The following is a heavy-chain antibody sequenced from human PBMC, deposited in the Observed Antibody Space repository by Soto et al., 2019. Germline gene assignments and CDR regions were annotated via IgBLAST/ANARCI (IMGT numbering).Heavy chain of an antibody. CDR2: IMPIFRAP. V-gene: IGHV1-69*12. Sequence: QVQLVQSGAEVKKPGSSVKVSCKASGGAFSDYAFSWVRQAPGQGLEWLGGIMPIFRAPDYAQKFQGRVTITADEFPMTAYMEMNSLRSEDTAVYYCASWLKGPDIGNYYYGMDVWGQGTTVTVS. J-gene: IGHJ6*02. CDR1: GGAFSDYA. CDR3: ASWLKGPDIGNYYYGMDV. D-gene: IGHD2-15*01.